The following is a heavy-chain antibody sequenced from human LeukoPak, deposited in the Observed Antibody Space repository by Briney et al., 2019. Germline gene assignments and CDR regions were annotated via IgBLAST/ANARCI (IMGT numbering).Heavy chain of an antibody. CDR3: ARDGDDYIWGSYRNSNWSDP. J-gene: IGHJ5*02. D-gene: IGHD3-16*02. V-gene: IGHV3-33*08. CDR1: GFTFSNYG. Sequence: GGSLRLSCVASGFTFSNYGMHWVRQAPGKGLEWVAVIWYDGSKKDYEDSVKGRFTISRDNSKNTLYLQMNSLRGDDTAVYYCARDGDDYIWGSYRNSNWSDPWGQGTLVTVSS. CDR2: IWYDGSKK.